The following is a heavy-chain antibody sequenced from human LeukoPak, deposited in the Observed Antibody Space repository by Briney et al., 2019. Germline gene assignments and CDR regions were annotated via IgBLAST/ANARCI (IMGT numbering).Heavy chain of an antibody. J-gene: IGHJ4*02. CDR2: IYYSGST. V-gene: IGHV4-59*01. Sequence: SETLSLTCTVSGGSISSYCWSWIRQPPGKGLEWIGYIYYSGSTNYNPSLKSRVTISVDTSKNQFSLKLSSVTAADTAVYYCARNSGSFQTYYFDYWGQGTLVTVSS. CDR3: ARNSGSFQTYYFDY. D-gene: IGHD1-26*01. CDR1: GGSISSYC.